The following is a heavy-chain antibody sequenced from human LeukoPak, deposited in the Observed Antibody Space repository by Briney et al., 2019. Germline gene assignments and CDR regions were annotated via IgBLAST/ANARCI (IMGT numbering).Heavy chain of an antibody. CDR3: ARAHLSSGYSPNDY. CDR1: GYTFTSYG. CDR2: ISAYNGNT. V-gene: IGHV1-18*01. D-gene: IGHD3-22*01. J-gene: IGHJ4*02. Sequence: GASVKVSCKASGYTFTSYGISLVRQAPGQGLEWMGWISAYNGNTNYAQKLQGRVTMTTDTSTSTAYMELRSLRSDDTAVYYCARAHLSSGYSPNDYWGQGTLVTVSS.